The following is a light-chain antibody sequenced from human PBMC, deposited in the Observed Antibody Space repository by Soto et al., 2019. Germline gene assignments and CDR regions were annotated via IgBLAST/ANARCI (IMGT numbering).Light chain of an antibody. CDR2: DAS. CDR3: QQRSNWPLTWT. CDR1: QSVSSY. J-gene: IGKJ1*01. V-gene: IGKV3-11*01. Sequence: EIVLTQSPATLSLSPGERATLSCRASQSVSSYLAWYQQKPGQAPRLLIYDASNRATGIPARFSGSGSGPDFTLTISSLEPEDFAVYYCQQRSNWPLTWTFGQGTKVEIK.